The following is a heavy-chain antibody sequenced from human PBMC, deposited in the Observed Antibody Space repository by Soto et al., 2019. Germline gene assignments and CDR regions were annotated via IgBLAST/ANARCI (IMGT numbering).Heavy chain of an antibody. J-gene: IGHJ6*01. CDR1: GGTFSSYA. CDR2: IIPIFGTA. Sequence: GASVKVSCKASGGTFSSYAISWVRQAPGQGLEWMGGIIPIFGTANYAQKFQGRVTITADESTSTAYMELSSLRSEDMAVYYCAREAVTMIVSYYYGLDGWGQGPTVTVSS. CDR3: AREAVTMIVSYYYGLDG. D-gene: IGHD3-22*01. V-gene: IGHV1-69*13.